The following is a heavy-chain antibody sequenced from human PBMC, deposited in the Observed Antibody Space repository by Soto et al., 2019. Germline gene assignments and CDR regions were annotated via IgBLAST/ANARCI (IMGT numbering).Heavy chain of an antibody. CDR3: ARREIQGPIDY. D-gene: IGHD1-26*01. CDR1: GYSISSSNW. V-gene: IGHV4-28*01. J-gene: IGHJ4*02. CDR2: IYYSGTT. Sequence: QVQLQESGPGLVKPSDTLSLTCAVSGYSISSSNWWGWIRQPPGKGLEWIGYIYYSGTTYYNPSLKSRVTMAVDTSKSQFSLKLTSVTAVDTAVYYCARREIQGPIDYWGQGTLVTVSS.